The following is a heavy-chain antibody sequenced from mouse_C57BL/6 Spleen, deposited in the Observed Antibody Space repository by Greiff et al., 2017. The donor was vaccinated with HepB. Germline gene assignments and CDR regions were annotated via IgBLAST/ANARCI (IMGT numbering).Heavy chain of an antibody. J-gene: IGHJ2*01. V-gene: IGHV14-4*01. CDR3: TTGGGY. Sequence: VHVKQSGAELVRPEASVKLSCTASGFNIKDDYMHWVKQRPEQGLEWIGWIDPENGDTEYASKFQGKATITADTSSNTAYLQLSSLTSEDTAVYYCTTGGGYWGQGTTLTVSS. CDR2: IDPENGDT. CDR1: GFNIKDDY.